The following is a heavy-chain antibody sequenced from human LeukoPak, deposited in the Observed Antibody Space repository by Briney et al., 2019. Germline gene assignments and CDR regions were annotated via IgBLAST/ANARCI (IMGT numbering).Heavy chain of an antibody. CDR3: ARRHDILTGYLSWFDP. Sequence: PSQTLSLTCTVSGGSISSGGYYWSWIRQHPGKGLEWIGYIYYSGSTHYNPSLKSRVTISVDTSKNQFSLKLSSVTAADTAVYYCARRHDILTGYLSWFDPWGQGTLVTVSS. D-gene: IGHD3-9*01. CDR2: IYYSGST. J-gene: IGHJ5*02. V-gene: IGHV4-31*03. CDR1: GGSISSGGYY.